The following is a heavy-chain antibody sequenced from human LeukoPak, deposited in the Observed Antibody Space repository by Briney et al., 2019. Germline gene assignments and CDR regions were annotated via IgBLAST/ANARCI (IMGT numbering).Heavy chain of an antibody. Sequence: GGSLRLSCAASGFTLSRYSMNWVRQAPGKGLEWISYISSSSNTLYYADSVKGRFTIARDNAKNSLFLQMNSLRDEDTAVYYCARDWGSLVRGVMDYWGQGILVTVSS. J-gene: IGHJ4*02. CDR1: GFTLSRYS. CDR3: ARDWGSLVRGVMDY. CDR2: ISSSSNTL. V-gene: IGHV3-48*02. D-gene: IGHD3-10*01.